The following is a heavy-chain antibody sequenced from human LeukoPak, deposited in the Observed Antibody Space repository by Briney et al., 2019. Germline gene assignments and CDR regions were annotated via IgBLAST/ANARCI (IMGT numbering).Heavy chain of an antibody. CDR1: GFTVSSNY. V-gene: IGHV3-53*01. J-gene: IGHJ3*02. CDR2: IYNSGNT. D-gene: IGHD2/OR15-2a*01. Sequence: GGSLRLSCAASGFTVSSNYMSWVRQAPGKGLEWVSVIYNSGNTYYADSVKGRFTISRDNSKNTLYLQMSSLRAEDTAVYYCARVVIYGAFDIWGQGTMVTVSS. CDR3: ARVVIYGAFDI.